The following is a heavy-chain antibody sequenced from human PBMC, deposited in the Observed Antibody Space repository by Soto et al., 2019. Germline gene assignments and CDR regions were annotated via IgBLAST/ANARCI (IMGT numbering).Heavy chain of an antibody. D-gene: IGHD3-9*01. J-gene: IGHJ2*01. V-gene: IGHV4-4*07. CDR2: IYASGRT. CDR3: ARHFDVDPSLDQYYFDL. CDR1: GVSITPYF. Sequence: QVQLQESGPGLVKPSETLSLTCTVSGVSITPYFWSWIRQPAGKAPGWVGPIYASGRTTYNPSLTRRLTMFVSPTQVSLRLTSVTAADTAVYYCARHFDVDPSLDQYYFDLWGRGALVTVSS.